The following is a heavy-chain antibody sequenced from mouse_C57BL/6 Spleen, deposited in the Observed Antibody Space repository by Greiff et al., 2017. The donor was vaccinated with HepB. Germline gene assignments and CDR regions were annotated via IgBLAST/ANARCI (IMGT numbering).Heavy chain of an antibody. V-gene: IGHV5-6*01. D-gene: IGHD1-1*01. J-gene: IGHJ2*01. CDR1: GFTFSSYG. Sequence: EVQLVESGGDLVKPGGSLKLSCAASGFTFSSYGMSWVRQTPDKRLEWVATISSGGSYTYYPDSVKGRFTISRDNATNTLYLKMSSLKSEDTAMYYCARWEFITTVVAPFDDWGQGTTLTVSS. CDR3: ARWEFITTVVAPFDD. CDR2: ISSGGSYT.